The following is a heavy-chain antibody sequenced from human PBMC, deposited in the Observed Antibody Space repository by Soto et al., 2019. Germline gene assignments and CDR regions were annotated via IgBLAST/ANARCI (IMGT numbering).Heavy chain of an antibody. Sequence: PSETLSLTCTVSGGSICTYYWTWIRQPPGKGLEWIGYINYSGSANYNPSLKSRVTMSVDTSKNQFSLRVYSVTAADTAVYFCAREGGGDPLFHYWGQGSLVTVSS. J-gene: IGHJ4*02. CDR2: INYSGSA. CDR1: GGSICTYY. V-gene: IGHV4-59*01. CDR3: AREGGGDPLFHY. D-gene: IGHD2-21*02.